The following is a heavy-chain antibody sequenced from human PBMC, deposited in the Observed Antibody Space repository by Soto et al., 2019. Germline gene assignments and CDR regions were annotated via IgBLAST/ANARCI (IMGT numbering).Heavy chain of an antibody. Sequence: QVQLQESGPGLVKPSETLSLTCTVSGGSFSGYYWSWNRQPAGKGLEWIGRIYTTGSTNHNPSLKSRVSMSVDTSKNQFSLKLRSLTAADTAVYYCARAKGGSSLAFDVWGQGTMVTVSS. CDR1: GGSFSGYY. V-gene: IGHV4-4*07. CDR2: IYTTGST. D-gene: IGHD1-26*01. CDR3: ARAKGGSSLAFDV. J-gene: IGHJ3*01.